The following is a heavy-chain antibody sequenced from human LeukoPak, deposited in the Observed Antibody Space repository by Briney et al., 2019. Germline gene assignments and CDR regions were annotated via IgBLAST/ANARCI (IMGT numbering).Heavy chain of an antibody. CDR2: ISYDGSNK. CDR1: GFTFSSYG. V-gene: IGHV3-30*18. Sequence: GGSLRLSCAASGFTFSSYGMHWVRQAPGKGLEWVAVISYDGSNKYYAESVKGRFTISRDNSNNTLYLQMNSLRAEDTAVYYCAKDRETTSSGTFGNWGQGTLVTVSS. CDR3: AKDRETTSSGTFGN. J-gene: IGHJ4*02. D-gene: IGHD6-13*01.